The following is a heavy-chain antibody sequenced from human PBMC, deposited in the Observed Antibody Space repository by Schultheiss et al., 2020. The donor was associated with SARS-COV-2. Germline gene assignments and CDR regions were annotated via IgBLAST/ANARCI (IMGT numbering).Heavy chain of an antibody. Sequence: SETLSLTCTVSGGSISSYYWSWIRQPPGKGLEWIGYIYYSGSTNYNPSLKSRVTISVDTSENRFSLKLSSVTAADTAVYYCARAPRYDAFDIWGQGTMVTVSS. D-gene: IGHD1-1*01. J-gene: IGHJ3*02. CDR3: ARAPRYDAFDI. CDR2: IYYSGST. CDR1: GGSISSYY. V-gene: IGHV4-59*01.